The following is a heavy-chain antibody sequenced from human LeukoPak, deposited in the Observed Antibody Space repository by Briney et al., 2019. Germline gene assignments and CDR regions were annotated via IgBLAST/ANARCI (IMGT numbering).Heavy chain of an antibody. Sequence: ASVKVSCKASGGTFSSYAISWVRQAPGQGLEWMGRIIPILGIANYVQKFQGRVTITADKSTSTAYMELSSLRSEDTAVYYCARDHTGNFDYWGQGTLVTVSS. J-gene: IGHJ4*02. V-gene: IGHV1-69*04. D-gene: IGHD3-10*01. CDR1: GGTFSSYA. CDR3: ARDHTGNFDY. CDR2: IIPILGIA.